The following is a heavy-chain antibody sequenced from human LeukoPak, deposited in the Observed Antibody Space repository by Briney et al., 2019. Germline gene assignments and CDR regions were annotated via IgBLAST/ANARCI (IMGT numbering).Heavy chain of an antibody. CDR3: ASQAAGAHDAFHI. CDR1: GYSFTSYW. CDR2: IDPSDSYT. Sequence: GESLKISCKGSGYSFTSYWISWVRQMPGKGLEWMGRIDPSDSYTNYSPSFQGHVTISADKSISTAYLQWSSLKASDTAMYYCASQAAGAHDAFHIWGQGTMVTVSS. J-gene: IGHJ3*02. D-gene: IGHD6-13*01. V-gene: IGHV5-10-1*01.